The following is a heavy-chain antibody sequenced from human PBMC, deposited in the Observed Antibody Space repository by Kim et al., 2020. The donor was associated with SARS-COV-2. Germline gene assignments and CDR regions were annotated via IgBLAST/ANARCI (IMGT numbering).Heavy chain of an antibody. J-gene: IGHJ4*02. CDR1: GFTFSSYG. V-gene: IGHV3-33*06. Sequence: GGSLRLSCAASGFTFSSYGMHWVRQAPGKGLEWVAVIWYDGSNKYYADSVKGRFTISRDNSKNPLYLQMNSLRAEDTAVYYCAKDLWWFGELSRGYQSPGDYWGQGTLVTVSS. CDR3: AKDLWWFGELSRGYQSPGDY. D-gene: IGHD3-10*01. CDR2: IWYDGSNK.